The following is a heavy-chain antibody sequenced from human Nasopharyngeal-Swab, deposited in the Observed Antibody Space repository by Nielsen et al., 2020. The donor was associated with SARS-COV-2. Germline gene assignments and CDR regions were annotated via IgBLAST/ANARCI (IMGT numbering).Heavy chain of an antibody. CDR1: GFTFSNYA. J-gene: IGHJ4*02. V-gene: IGHV3-23*01. CDR3: ARRGRDRFDANGYYYGRYFGY. D-gene: IGHD3-22*01. CDR2: ISASGGST. Sequence: GESLKISCAASGFTFSNYAMSWVRQAPGKGLEWVSAISASGGSTFFADSVKGRFTIYRDNSKNTLFLQVNSLRGEDTAIYYCARRGRDRFDANGYYYGRYFGYWGQGTLVTVSS.